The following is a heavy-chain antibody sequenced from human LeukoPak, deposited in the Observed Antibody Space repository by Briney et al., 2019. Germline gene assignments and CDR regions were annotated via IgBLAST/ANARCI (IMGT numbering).Heavy chain of an antibody. CDR3: ARDRYYYDSSSYFSAFDT. V-gene: IGHV4-34*01. J-gene: IGHJ3*02. D-gene: IGHD3-22*01. CDR2: INHGGST. CDR1: GGSFSGDF. Sequence: LETLSLTCAVYGGSFSGDFWSWIRQSPGKGLEWIGEINHGGSTTYNPSLKSRVTISADTSKNQFSLKLSSVTAADTAVYYCARDRYYYDSSSYFSAFDTWGQGTMVTVSS.